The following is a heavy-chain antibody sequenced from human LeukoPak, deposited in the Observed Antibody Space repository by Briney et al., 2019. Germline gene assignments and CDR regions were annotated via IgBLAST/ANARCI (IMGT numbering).Heavy chain of an antibody. V-gene: IGHV3-21*01. CDR2: ISSSSSYI. CDR3: ARNGYANVVTADY. CDR1: GFTFSSHG. Sequence: GGSLRLSCAASGFTFSSHGMHWVRQAPGKGLEWVSSISSSSSYIYYADSVKGRFTISRDNAKNSLYLQMNSLRAEDTAVYYCARNGYANVVTADYWGQGTLVTVSS. J-gene: IGHJ4*02. D-gene: IGHD2-21*02.